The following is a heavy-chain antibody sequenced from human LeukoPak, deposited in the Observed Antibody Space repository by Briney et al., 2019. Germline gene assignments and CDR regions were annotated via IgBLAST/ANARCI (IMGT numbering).Heavy chain of an antibody. CDR1: GGSISSYY. CDR2: IYYSGST. CDR3: ARERDGYSYFDY. Sequence: SETLSLTCTVSGGSISSYYWSWIRQPPGKGLEWIGYIYYSGSTNYNPSLKSRVTISVDTSKNQFSLKLSSVTAADTAVYYCARERDGYSYFDYWGQGTLVTVSS. D-gene: IGHD5-24*01. J-gene: IGHJ4*02. V-gene: IGHV4-59*01.